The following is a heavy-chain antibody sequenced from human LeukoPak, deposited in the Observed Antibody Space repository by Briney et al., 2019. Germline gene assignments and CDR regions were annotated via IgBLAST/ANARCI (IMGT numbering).Heavy chain of an antibody. CDR3: ARGHPRGDFWSGPKKQNYFDY. CDR1: GGSFSGYY. D-gene: IGHD3-3*01. V-gene: IGHV4-34*01. J-gene: IGHJ4*02. CDR2: INHSGST. Sequence: PSETLSLTCAVYGGSFSGYYWSWIRQPPGNGLEWIGEINHSGSTNYNPSLKSRVTISVDTSKNQFSLKLSSVTAADTAVYYCARGHPRGDFWSGPKKQNYFDYWGQGTLVTVSS.